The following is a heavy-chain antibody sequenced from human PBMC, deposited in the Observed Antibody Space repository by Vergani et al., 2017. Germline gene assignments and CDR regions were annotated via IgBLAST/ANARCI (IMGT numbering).Heavy chain of an antibody. CDR2: ISAYNGNT. V-gene: IGHV1-18*01. Sequence: QVQLVQSGAEVKKPGSSVKVSCKASGGTFSSYAISWVRQAPGQGLEWMGCISAYNGNTNYAQKLQGRVTMTTDTSTSTAYMELRSLRSDDTAVYYCARFRYCSSISCRYYDYYMDFWGKGTTVTVS. CDR1: GGTFSSYA. J-gene: IGHJ6*03. D-gene: IGHD2-2*01. CDR3: ARFRYCSSISCRYYDYYMDF.